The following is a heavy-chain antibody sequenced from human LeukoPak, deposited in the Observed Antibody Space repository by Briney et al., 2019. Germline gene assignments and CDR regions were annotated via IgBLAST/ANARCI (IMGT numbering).Heavy chain of an antibody. CDR2: VYNSGIT. Sequence: SETLSLTCTVSGASDSDYYCNRIRQPPWKGLEWIGYVYNSGITNYNPSLRSRVTISVDTSKNQFSLKLNSVTAADTAVYYCARVRLSSGYSNWGQGTLVTVSS. CDR3: ARVRLSSGYSN. V-gene: IGHV4-59*02. CDR1: GASDSDYY. J-gene: IGHJ4*02. D-gene: IGHD3-22*01.